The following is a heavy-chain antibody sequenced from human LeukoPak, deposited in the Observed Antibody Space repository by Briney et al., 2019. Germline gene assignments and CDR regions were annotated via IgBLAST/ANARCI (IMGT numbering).Heavy chain of an antibody. D-gene: IGHD3-3*01. CDR1: GFTFSSYW. J-gene: IGHJ4*02. CDR3: ARDSHYDFWSGYYTPFDY. Sequence: GGSLRLSCAASGFTFSSYWMSWVRQAPGKGLEWVANIKQDGSEKYYVDSVKGRFTISRDNAKNSLYLQMNSLRAEDTAVYYCARDSHYDFWSGYYTPFDYWGQGTLVTVSS. V-gene: IGHV3-7*01. CDR2: IKQDGSEK.